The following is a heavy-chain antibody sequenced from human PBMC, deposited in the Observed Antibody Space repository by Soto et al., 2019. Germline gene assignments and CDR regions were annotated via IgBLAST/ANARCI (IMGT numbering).Heavy chain of an antibody. CDR2: IYYSGST. J-gene: IGHJ4*02. V-gene: IGHV4-30-4*01. Sequence: SETLSLTCTVSCGSISSGDYYWSWIRQPPGKGLEWIGYIYYSGSTYYNPSLKSRVTISVDTSKNQFSLKLSSVTAADTAVYYCARGSSSWYHFDYWGQGTLVTVSS. D-gene: IGHD6-13*01. CDR3: ARGSSSWYHFDY. CDR1: CGSISSGDYY.